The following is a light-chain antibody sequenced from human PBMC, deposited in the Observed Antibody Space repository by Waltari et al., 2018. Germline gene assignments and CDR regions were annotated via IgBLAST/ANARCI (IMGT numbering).Light chain of an antibody. J-gene: IGLJ2*01. CDR3: ATWDDTLNGPV. CDR2: NNF. CDR1: NSNIGRNT. V-gene: IGLV1-44*01. Sequence: QSVLTQPPSASGTPRQRVTISCSGSNSNIGRNTLNWYQQLPGTAPTLLVYNNFQRPSGVPDRFSGSKSGTSASLAILGVRPEDEADYYCATWDDTLNGPVFGGGTKLTVL.